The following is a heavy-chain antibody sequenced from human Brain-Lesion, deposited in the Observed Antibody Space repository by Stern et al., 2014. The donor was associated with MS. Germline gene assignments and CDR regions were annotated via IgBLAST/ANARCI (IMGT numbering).Heavy chain of an antibody. CDR2: IYTSGGT. D-gene: IGHD3-10*01. Sequence: QVQLQESGPGLVRPSQTLSLTCTVSGGSITSGRYYWTWIRQTAGKGLEWIGRIYTSGGTNYNPSFESRVTISMDTSSNHFSLQLSSVTVADTAVYFCARGDYSVSGTPFDYWGQGTLVAV. CDR1: GGSITSGRYY. V-gene: IGHV4-61*02. CDR3: ARGDYSVSGTPFDY. J-gene: IGHJ4*02.